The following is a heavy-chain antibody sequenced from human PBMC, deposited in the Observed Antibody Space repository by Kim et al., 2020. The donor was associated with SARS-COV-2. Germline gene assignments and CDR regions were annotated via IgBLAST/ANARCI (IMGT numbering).Heavy chain of an antibody. CDR1: GFTFSAHA. Sequence: GGSLRLSCAASGFTFSAHALHWVRQAPGKGLEWVAHIAYDGSHISYPDSVKGRFIISRDNTKYTLFLQMNSLRPEDTAVYYCLAEIGSWSFDHWGQGTLVTVSS. CDR2: IAYDGSHI. CDR3: LAEIGSWSFDH. D-gene: IGHD3-10*01. J-gene: IGHJ4*02. V-gene: IGHV3-30*04.